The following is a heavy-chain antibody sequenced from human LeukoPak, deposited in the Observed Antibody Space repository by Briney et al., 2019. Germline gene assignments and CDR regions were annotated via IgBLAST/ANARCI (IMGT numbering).Heavy chain of an antibody. CDR2: INHIGST. Sequence: SETLSLTCAVYGGSFSGYYWSWIRQPPGKGLEWIGDINHIGSTNYNPSLKSRVTISVDTSKNQFSLKLSSVTAADTAVYYCARLPSGNYYGSGSYYRSVYFDYWGQGTLVTVSS. CDR1: GGSFSGYY. J-gene: IGHJ4*02. D-gene: IGHD3-10*01. V-gene: IGHV4-34*01. CDR3: ARLPSGNYYGSGSYYRSVYFDY.